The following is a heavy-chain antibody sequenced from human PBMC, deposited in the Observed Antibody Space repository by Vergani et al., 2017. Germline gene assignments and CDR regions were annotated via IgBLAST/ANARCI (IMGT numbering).Heavy chain of an antibody. CDR2: INPNSGDT. Sequence: QVQLVQSGAEVKKPGASVKVSCRASGYTFTGYYIHWVRQAPGQGLEWMGWINPNSGDTNYAQKFQGRVTMTRDTSVSTAYMELSRLRSDDTAVYYCARHWYCSGGSCYHGMDVWGQGTTVTVSS. CDR3: ARHWYCSGGSCYHGMDV. CDR1: GYTFTGYY. D-gene: IGHD2-15*01. J-gene: IGHJ6*02. V-gene: IGHV1-2*02.